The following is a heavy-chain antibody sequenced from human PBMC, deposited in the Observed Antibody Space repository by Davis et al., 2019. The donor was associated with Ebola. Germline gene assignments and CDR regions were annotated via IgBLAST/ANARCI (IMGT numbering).Heavy chain of an antibody. CDR2: ISYDGSNK. CDR3: AKDSGSVVVVAATYFDY. V-gene: IGHV3-30*18. D-gene: IGHD2-15*01. Sequence: PGGSLRLSCAASGFTFSSYGMHWVRQAPGKGLEWVAVISYDGSNKYYADSVKGRFTISRDNSKNTLYLQMNSLRAEDTAVYYCAKDSGSVVVVAATYFDYWGQGTLVTVSS. J-gene: IGHJ4*02. CDR1: GFTFSSYG.